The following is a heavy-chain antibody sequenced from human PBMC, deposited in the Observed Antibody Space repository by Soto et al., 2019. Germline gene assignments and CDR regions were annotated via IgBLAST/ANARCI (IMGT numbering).Heavy chain of an antibody. CDR3: ARELNTDSSAYYSFAY. J-gene: IGHJ4*02. CDR2: VGTNNDNT. CDR1: GYTFTAYG. Sequence: GASVKVSCKTSGYTFTAYGLAWLRRAPGQRPEWMGWVGTNNDNTNYAEKFQGRVTMTTDTSTATTYMELRSLRSDNTAVYYCARELNTDSSAYYSFAYWGQGTLVTVS. D-gene: IGHD3-22*01. V-gene: IGHV1-18*01.